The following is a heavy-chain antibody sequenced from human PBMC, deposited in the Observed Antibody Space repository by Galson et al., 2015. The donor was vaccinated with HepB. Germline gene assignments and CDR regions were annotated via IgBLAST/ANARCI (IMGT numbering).Heavy chain of an antibody. V-gene: IGHV3-11*06. CDR2: ISTSSTYT. Sequence: SLRLSCAASGFIFSEYYMNWIRLTPGKGLEWISYISTSSTYTNYADSVKGRFTISRDNARNAVYLQMNRLRVDDTAVYFCARKSFDSSNYYDYCGRGILVTVSS. CDR3: ARKSFDSSNYYDY. CDR1: GFIFSEYY. J-gene: IGHJ4*02. D-gene: IGHD3-22*01.